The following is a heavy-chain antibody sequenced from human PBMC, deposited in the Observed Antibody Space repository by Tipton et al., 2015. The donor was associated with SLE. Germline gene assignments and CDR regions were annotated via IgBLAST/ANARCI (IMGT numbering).Heavy chain of an antibody. CDR3: ARHMITGGEFDY. V-gene: IGHV1-2*06. CDR2: INPNTGGP. Sequence: QSGPEVKKPGASVKVSCKASGYTFTGYYIHWVRQAPGQGLEWMGRINPNTGGPNFAQRFQGRVTLTRDASIGTAYMELSRLRSDDTAMYYCARHMITGGEFDYWGQGTLVTVSS. J-gene: IGHJ4*02. D-gene: IGHD3-16*01. CDR1: GYTFTGYY.